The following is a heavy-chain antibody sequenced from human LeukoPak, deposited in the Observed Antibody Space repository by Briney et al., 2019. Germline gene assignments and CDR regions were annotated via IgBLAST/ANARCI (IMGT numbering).Heavy chain of an antibody. CDR3: ARDPMQLGYALDI. CDR1: GFTFSRNV. D-gene: IGHD6-13*01. Sequence: GRSLRLSCAASGFTFSRNVMHWVRQAPGKGLDWVAIISYDGSNRYYADSVKGRFTISRDNSKNTLYLQMNSLRDEDTAMYYCARDPMQLGYALDIWGQGTMVTVSS. V-gene: IGHV3-30*04. J-gene: IGHJ3*02. CDR2: ISYDGSNR.